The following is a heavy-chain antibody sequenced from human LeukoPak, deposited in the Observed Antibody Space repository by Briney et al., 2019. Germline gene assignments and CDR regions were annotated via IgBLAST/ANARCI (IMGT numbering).Heavy chain of an antibody. V-gene: IGHV3-30*02. D-gene: IGHD2-15*01. CDR2: IRYDGSNK. J-gene: IGHJ1*01. CDR3: AKDRVVVAATVEYFQH. CDR1: GFTFSSYG. Sequence: GGSLRLSCAASGFTFSSYGMHWVRQAPGKGLERVAFIRYDGSNKYYADSVKGRFTISRDNSKNTLYLQMNSLRAEDTAVYYCAKDRVVVAATVEYFQHWGQGTLVTVSS.